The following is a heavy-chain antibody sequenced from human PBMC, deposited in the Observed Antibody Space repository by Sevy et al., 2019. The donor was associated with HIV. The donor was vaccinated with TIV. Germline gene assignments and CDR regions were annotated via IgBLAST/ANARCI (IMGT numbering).Heavy chain of an antibody. D-gene: IGHD3-10*01. J-gene: IGHJ5*02. CDR3: ARERPFYGSGSYAQGWFDP. V-gene: IGHV3-11*01. Sequence: GGSLRLSCAASGFTFSDYYMSWIRQAPGKGLEWVSYISSNGSTRYYADSVKGRFTISRDNAKNSLYLQMNSMRAEDTAVYYCARERPFYGSGSYAQGWFDPWGQGTLVTVSS. CDR1: GFTFSDYY. CDR2: ISSNGSTR.